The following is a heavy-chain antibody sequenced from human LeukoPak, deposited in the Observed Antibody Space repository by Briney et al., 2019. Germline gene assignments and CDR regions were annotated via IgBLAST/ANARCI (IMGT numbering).Heavy chain of an antibody. Sequence: SETLSLTCTASGGSISSGSYYWSWIRQPAGTGLEWIGRIYTSGSTNYNPSLKSRVTISVDTSKNQFSLKLSSVTAADTAVYYCAREGFGTNGVYYYYYYMDVWGKGTTVTVSS. V-gene: IGHV4-61*02. J-gene: IGHJ6*03. CDR2: IYTSGST. CDR1: GGSISSGSYY. CDR3: AREGFGTNGVYYYYYYMDV. D-gene: IGHD2-8*01.